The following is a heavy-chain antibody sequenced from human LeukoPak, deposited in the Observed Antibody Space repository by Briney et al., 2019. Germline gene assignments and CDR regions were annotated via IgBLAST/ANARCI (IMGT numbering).Heavy chain of an antibody. CDR3: ATHLSGYSYGYY. D-gene: IGHD5-18*01. Sequence: ASVKVSCKASRYTFTGYYMNWVRQAPGQGREWMGWNNPSSGGTNYAQKFQGRVTMTRDTSISTAYMELSRLRSDDTAVYYCATHLSGYSYGYYWGQGTLVTVSS. CDR1: RYTFTGYY. J-gene: IGHJ4*02. V-gene: IGHV1-2*02. CDR2: NNPSSGGT.